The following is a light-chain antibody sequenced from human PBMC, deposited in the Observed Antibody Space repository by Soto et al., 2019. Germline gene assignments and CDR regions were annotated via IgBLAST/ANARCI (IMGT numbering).Light chain of an antibody. Sequence: QAVVTQPPSVSGAPGQRVTISCTGSSSNIGAGYDVHWYQQLPGTPPKLLIYGNSNRPSGVPDRFSGSKSGTSASLAITGLQAEDEADYYCQSYDSSLREVFGGGTKLTVL. V-gene: IGLV1-40*01. CDR1: SSNIGAGYD. CDR2: GNS. CDR3: QSYDSSLREV. J-gene: IGLJ2*01.